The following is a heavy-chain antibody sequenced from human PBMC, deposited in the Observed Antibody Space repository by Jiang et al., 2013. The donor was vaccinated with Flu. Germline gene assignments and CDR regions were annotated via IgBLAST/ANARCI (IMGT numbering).Heavy chain of an antibody. CDR1: GFMFSSFP. CDR2: ISYDGTKT. Sequence: QLVESGGGVVQPGRSLRLSCAVSGFMFSSFPMHWVRQAPGKGLEWVAFISYDGTKTYYADSVKGRFTISRDLSKNTLYVQMHSLRPEDTAVYYCARDGSYKSGYDGYYFDFWGQGTLVTVSS. V-gene: IGHV3-30*04. J-gene: IGHJ4*02. D-gene: IGHD5-12*01. CDR3: ARDGSYKSGYDGYYFDF.